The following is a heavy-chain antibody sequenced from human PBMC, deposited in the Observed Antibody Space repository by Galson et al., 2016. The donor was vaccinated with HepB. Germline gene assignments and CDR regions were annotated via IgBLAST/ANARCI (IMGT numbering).Heavy chain of an antibody. D-gene: IGHD5-12*01. CDR2: IYSGGST. CDR1: GFTVTTNY. J-gene: IGHJ4*02. V-gene: IGHV3-53*01. Sequence: SLRLSCAASGFTVTTNYMSWVRQAPGKGLEWVSIIYSGGSTFYADSVKGRFTISRDTSENTLSLQMNRLRAEDTAVYYCARTLVYSGYDWVSYYFDHWGQGTLVTVSS. CDR3: ARTLVYSGYDWVSYYFDH.